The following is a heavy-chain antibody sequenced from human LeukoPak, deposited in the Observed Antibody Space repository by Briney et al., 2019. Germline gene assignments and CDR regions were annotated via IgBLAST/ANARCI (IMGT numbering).Heavy chain of an antibody. Sequence: SETLSLTCAVYGGSFSGYYWSWIRQPPGKGLEWIGEINHSGSTNYNPSLKSRVTISVDTSKNQFSLKLSSVTAADTAVYYCARGSRGYYDFWSGYYTYYFDYWGQGTLVTVS. CDR3: ARGSRGYYDFWSGYYTYYFDY. J-gene: IGHJ4*02. CDR2: INHSGST. D-gene: IGHD3-3*01. V-gene: IGHV4-34*01. CDR1: GGSFSGYY.